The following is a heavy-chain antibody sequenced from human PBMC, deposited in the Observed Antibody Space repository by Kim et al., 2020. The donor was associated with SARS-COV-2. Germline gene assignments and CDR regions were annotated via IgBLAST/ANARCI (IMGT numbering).Heavy chain of an antibody. D-gene: IGHD1-26*01. V-gene: IGHV3-23*01. CDR2: GGST. Sequence: GGSTYYADSGKGRFTISRDNSKNTLYLQMNSLRAEDTAVYYCAKDQGATSWGQGTLVTVSS. CDR3: AKDQGATS. J-gene: IGHJ4*02.